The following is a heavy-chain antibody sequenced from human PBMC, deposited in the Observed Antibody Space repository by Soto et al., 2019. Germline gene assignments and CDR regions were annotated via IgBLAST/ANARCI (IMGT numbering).Heavy chain of an antibody. CDR2: ISSSGSTI. D-gene: IGHD3-22*01. Sequence: GGSLRLSCAASGFTFSSYEMNWVRQAPGKGLEWVSYISSSGSTIYYADSVKGRFTISRDNAKNSLYLQMNSLRAEDTAVYYCASYYYDSSGYGNWFDPWGQGTLVTVSS. V-gene: IGHV3-48*03. CDR1: GFTFSSYE. J-gene: IGHJ5*02. CDR3: ASYYYDSSGYGNWFDP.